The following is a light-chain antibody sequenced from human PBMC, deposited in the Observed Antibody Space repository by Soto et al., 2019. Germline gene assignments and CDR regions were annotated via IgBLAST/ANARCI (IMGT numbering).Light chain of an antibody. CDR1: RSLQTW. J-gene: IGKJ1*01. CDR2: QAS. CDR3: QQYTCLWT. Sequence: IQMAQSPSTLSVSVGDRVTITCRASRSLQTWLAWYQQKPGKVPKLLIYQASSLQNGVPARFIGSGSGTEFTLTISSLQPDDVATYYCQQYTCLWTFGPGTKVDIK. V-gene: IGKV1-5*03.